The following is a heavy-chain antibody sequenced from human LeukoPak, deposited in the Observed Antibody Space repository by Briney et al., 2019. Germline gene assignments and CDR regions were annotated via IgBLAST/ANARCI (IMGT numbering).Heavy chain of an antibody. D-gene: IGHD3-22*01. Sequence: GGSLRLYCAASGFPFSSYAMGWVRQAPRKGLEWVSAITASSGGTYYADSVKGRFTISRDNSKNTLYLQINSLRAEDAAIYYCAKIRFYYDSSFDYWYFDLWGPGTLVTVSS. CDR2: ITASSGGT. J-gene: IGHJ2*01. CDR3: AKIRFYYDSSFDYWYFDL. CDR1: GFPFSSYA. V-gene: IGHV3-23*01.